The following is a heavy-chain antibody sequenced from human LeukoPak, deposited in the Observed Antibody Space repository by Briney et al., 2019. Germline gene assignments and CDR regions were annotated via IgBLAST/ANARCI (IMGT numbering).Heavy chain of an antibody. CDR2: MNPNSGNT. Sequence: ASVKVSSKASGYTFTSYDINWVRQATGQGLEWMGWMNPNSGNTGYAQKFQGRVTMTRNTSISTAYMELSSLRSEDTAVYYCARDLEMATSPRNNWFDPWGQGTLVTVSS. V-gene: IGHV1-8*01. CDR1: GYTFTSYD. CDR3: ARDLEMATSPRNNWFDP. J-gene: IGHJ5*02. D-gene: IGHD5-24*01.